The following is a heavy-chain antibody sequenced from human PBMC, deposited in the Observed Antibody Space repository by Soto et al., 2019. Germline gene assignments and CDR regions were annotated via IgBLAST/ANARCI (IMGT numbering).Heavy chain of an antibody. D-gene: IGHD6-13*01. CDR3: ARRGPGTYFDY. CDR1: GGSISSGGYY. Sequence: SETLSLTCTVSGGSISSGGYYWSWIRQHPGKGLEWIGCIYYSGTTNYNPSLKSRATISVDTSKNQFSLKLSSVTAADTAVYYCARRGPGTYFDYWGQGTLVTVSS. CDR2: IYYSGTT. V-gene: IGHV4-39*07. J-gene: IGHJ4*02.